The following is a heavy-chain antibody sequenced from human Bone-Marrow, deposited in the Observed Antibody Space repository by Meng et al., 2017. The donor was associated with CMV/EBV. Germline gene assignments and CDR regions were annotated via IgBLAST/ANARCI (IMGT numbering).Heavy chain of an antibody. D-gene: IGHD3-16*01. V-gene: IGHV1-2*02. CDR1: GYAFTAFF. J-gene: IGHJ4*02. CDR2: IDPNDGDT. CDR3: ARAGGGNWGVYSAYDY. Sequence: SGYAFTAFFLHWVRQGPGRGLEWLGSIDPNDGDTHYAQKFQGRVTMTRATSINTVYMDLNSLTSDDTATYYCARAGGGNWGVYSAYDYWGQGTLVTVSS.